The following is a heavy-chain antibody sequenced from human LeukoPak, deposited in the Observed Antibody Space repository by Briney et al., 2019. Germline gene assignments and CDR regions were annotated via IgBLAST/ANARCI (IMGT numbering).Heavy chain of an antibody. Sequence: GGSLRLSCAASGFTFSSYAMHWVRQAPGKGLEWVAVISYDGSNKYYADSVKGRFTISRDNSKNTLYLQMNSLRAEDTAVYYCAKEYYYDSRGWFDPWGQGTLVTVSS. V-gene: IGHV3-30-3*01. J-gene: IGHJ5*02. CDR2: ISYDGSNK. D-gene: IGHD3-22*01. CDR3: AKEYYYDSRGWFDP. CDR1: GFTFSSYA.